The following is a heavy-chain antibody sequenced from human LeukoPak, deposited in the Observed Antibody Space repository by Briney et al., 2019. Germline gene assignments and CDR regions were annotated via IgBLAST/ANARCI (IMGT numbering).Heavy chain of an antibody. D-gene: IGHD4-11*01. V-gene: IGHV3-30*03. CDR2: ISYDGSNK. Sequence: GRSLRLSCAASGFTFSSYGMHWVRQAPGKGLEWVAVISYDGSNKYYADSVKGRFTISRDNAKNSLYLQINSLRAEDPAVYYCAREPSSNNFDYWGQGTLVTVSS. J-gene: IGHJ4*02. CDR3: AREPSSNNFDY. CDR1: GFTFSSYG.